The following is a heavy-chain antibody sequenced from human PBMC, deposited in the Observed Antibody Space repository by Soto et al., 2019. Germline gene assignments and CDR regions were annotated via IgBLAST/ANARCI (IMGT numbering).Heavy chain of an antibody. V-gene: IGHV4-31*02. CDR3: AREGDCGGDCGYYGMDV. J-gene: IGHJ6*02. CDR1: GGSISSGGYY. CDR2: IYYSGST. D-gene: IGHD2-21*02. Sequence: PSETLSLTCTSSGGSISSGGYYWSWIRQHPGKGLEWIGYIYYSGSTYYNPSLKSRVTISVDTSKNQFSLKLCSVTAADTAVYYCAREGDCGGDCGYYGMDVWGQGTTVTVSS.